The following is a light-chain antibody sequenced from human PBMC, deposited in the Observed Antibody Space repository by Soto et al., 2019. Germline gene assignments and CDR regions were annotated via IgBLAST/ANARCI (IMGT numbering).Light chain of an antibody. CDR3: QQYNSYSRT. V-gene: IGKV1-5*03. J-gene: IGKJ1*01. CDR1: QSISSW. CDR2: KAS. Sequence: DIQMTKSPSTLSASVGDRVTITSRASQSISSWLAWYQQKPGKAPKLLIYKASSLESGVPSRFSGSGSGTEFTLTISSLQPDDFATYYCQQYNSYSRTFGQGTKVDIK.